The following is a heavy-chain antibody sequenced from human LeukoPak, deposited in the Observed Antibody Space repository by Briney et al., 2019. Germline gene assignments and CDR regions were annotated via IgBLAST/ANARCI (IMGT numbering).Heavy chain of an antibody. V-gene: IGHV1-2*04. CDR1: EYTFTGYY. CDR2: INPNSGGT. CDR3: AREVAAADHFDY. D-gene: IGHD6-13*01. Sequence: ASVKVSCKASEYTFTGYYMHWVRQAPGQGLEWMGWINPNSGGTNYAQKFQGWVTMTRDTSISTAYMELSRLRSDDTAVYYCAREVAAADHFDYWGQGTLVTVSS. J-gene: IGHJ4*02.